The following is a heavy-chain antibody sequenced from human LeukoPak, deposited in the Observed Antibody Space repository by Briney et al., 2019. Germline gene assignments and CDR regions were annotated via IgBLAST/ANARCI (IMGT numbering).Heavy chain of an antibody. D-gene: IGHD6-19*01. V-gene: IGHV3-53*01. CDR2: IYGGGST. Sequence: GGSLRLSCAATGLSVSSNFMSWVRQAPGKGLEWDSVIYGGGSTYYADSVKGRFTISRDTPKNTLYLQMNSLRVEDTAVYYCASWPVGWYGEDSWGQGTLVTVSS. J-gene: IGHJ4*02. CDR1: GLSVSSNF. CDR3: ASWPVGWYGEDS.